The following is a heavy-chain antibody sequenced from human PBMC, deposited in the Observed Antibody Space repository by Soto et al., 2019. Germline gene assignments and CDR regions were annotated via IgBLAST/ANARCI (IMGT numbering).Heavy chain of an antibody. CDR2: IRSQTAGGAA. Sequence: EVQLVESGGGLAKPGGSHRLSCVASGFGFSSVYMNWVRQAPGRGLEWVGRIRSQTAGGAADYAGPVKGRFTISRDDSTRTVYLQMRGLKTEDTAVYYCSTGYYAIPFPFDHWGQGTPVTVSS. V-gene: IGHV3-15*07. CDR3: STGYYAIPFPFDH. J-gene: IGHJ4*02. CDR1: GFGFSSVY. D-gene: IGHD3-9*01.